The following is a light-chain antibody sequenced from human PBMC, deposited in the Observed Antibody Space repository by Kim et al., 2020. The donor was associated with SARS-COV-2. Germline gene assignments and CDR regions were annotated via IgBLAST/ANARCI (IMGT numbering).Light chain of an antibody. J-gene: IGKJ1*01. Sequence: EIVLTQSPGTLSLSPGDRATLSCRASHTFTTTDLAWYQQRLGQAPRLLIYGASSRATGIPGRFSGSGSGTEFTLTISRLEPEDFAVYYCQQYTDPFQWTFGQGTKLDIK. CDR3: QQYTDPFQWT. V-gene: IGKV3-20*01. CDR1: HTFTTTD. CDR2: GAS.